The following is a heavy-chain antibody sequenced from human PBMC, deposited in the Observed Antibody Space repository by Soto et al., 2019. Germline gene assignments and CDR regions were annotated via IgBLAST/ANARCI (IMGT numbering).Heavy chain of an antibody. CDR2: MNPNSGNT. CDR1: GYTFTSYD. V-gene: IGHV1-8*01. CDR3: ARSREYYDILTGYWYYYYGMDV. Sequence: QVQLVQSGAEVKKPGASVKVSCKASGYTFTSYDTNWVRQATGQGLEWMGWMNPNSGNTGYAQKFQGRVTMTRNTSISTAYMELSSLRSEDTAVYYCARSREYYDILTGYWYYYYGMDVWGQGTTVTVSS. J-gene: IGHJ6*02. D-gene: IGHD3-9*01.